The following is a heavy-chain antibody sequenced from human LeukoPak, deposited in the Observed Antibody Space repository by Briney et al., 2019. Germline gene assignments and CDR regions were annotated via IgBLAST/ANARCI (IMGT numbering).Heavy chain of an antibody. Sequence: PGGSLRLSCAASGFTFSGSAMHWVRRASGKGLEWVGRIRSKANSYATAYAASVKGRFAISRDDSKNTAYLQMNSLKTEDTAVYYCTRLSLRGSYDYWGQGTMVTVSS. CDR3: TRLSLRGSYDY. D-gene: IGHD1-26*01. CDR2: IRSKANSYAT. J-gene: IGHJ3*01. CDR1: GFTFSGSA. V-gene: IGHV3-73*01.